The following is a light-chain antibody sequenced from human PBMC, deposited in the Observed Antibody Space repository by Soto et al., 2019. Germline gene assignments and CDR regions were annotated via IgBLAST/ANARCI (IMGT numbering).Light chain of an antibody. Sequence: DIPMTQSPSTLSASIGDRVTITCRASQSISSWLAWYQQKPGKAPNLLIYDVSSLESGVPSRFSVSGSGTEFTLTISSLQPDDFATYYCQHYNTYSPGTFGQGTKVEIK. CDR2: DVS. CDR3: QHYNTYSPGT. J-gene: IGKJ1*01. CDR1: QSISSW. V-gene: IGKV1-5*01.